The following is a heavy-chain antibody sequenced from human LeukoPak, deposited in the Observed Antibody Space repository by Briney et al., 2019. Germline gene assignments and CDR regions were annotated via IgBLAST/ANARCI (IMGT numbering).Heavy chain of an antibody. D-gene: IGHD1-26*01. V-gene: IGHV4-38-2*01. J-gene: IGHJ4*02. Sequence: SATLSLTCAVSGSSISSGYYWGWVRQPPGKGREWVGSMYHSGSTYYKPSLKSRVTISVDTSKNQFSLKLTSVTAADTAVYFWARTQSSGIVGATTQFEYWGQGTLVTVSS. CDR1: GSSISSGYY. CDR3: ARTQSSGIVGATTQFEY. CDR2: MYHSGST.